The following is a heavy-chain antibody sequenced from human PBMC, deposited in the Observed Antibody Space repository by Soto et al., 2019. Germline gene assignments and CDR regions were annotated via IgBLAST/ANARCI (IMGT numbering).Heavy chain of an antibody. J-gene: IGHJ4*02. CDR2: IRSKDYGGTT. V-gene: IGHV3-49*02. CDR1: GFTFGYFS. CDR3: TREIPYFDS. Sequence: SLRLSCATSGFTFGYFSISWVRQAPGRGLEWVGFIRSKDYGGTTEYAASVKGRFAISRDGSTGIAYLQMNSLKIEDTAVYYCTREIPYFDSWGQGTLVTVSS.